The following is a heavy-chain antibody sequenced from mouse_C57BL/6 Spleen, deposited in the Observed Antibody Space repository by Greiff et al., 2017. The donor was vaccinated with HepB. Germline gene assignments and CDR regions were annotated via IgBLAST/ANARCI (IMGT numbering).Heavy chain of an antibody. CDR1: GYAFSSYW. CDR3: ARLDYSNYVWFAY. J-gene: IGHJ3*01. V-gene: IGHV1-80*01. D-gene: IGHD2-5*01. Sequence: QVHVKQSGAELVKPGASVKISCKASGYAFSSYWMNWVKQRPGKGLEWIGQIYPGDGDTNYNGKFKGKATLTADKSSSTAYMQLSSLTSEDSAVYFCARLDYSNYVWFAYWGQGTLVTVSA. CDR2: IYPGDGDT.